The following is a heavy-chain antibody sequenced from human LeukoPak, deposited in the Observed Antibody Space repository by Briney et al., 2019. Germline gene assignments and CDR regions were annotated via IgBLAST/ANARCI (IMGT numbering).Heavy chain of an antibody. V-gene: IGHV1-24*01. J-gene: IGHJ4*02. CDR1: GYTLIELS. CDR3: ATHLGATLFDY. D-gene: IGHD1-26*01. CDR2: FDPEHGEP. Sequence: ASVKVSCKVSGYTLIELSMHWVRQAPGKGLEWMGNFDPEHGEPIYAQRFQGRVTMTEDTSTDTAHMELSSLRSEDTAVYYCATHLGATLFDYWGQGTLVTVSS.